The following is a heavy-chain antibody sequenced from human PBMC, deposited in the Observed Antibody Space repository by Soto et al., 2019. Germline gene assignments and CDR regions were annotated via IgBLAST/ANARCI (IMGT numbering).Heavy chain of an antibody. V-gene: IGHV3-74*01. Sequence: EVQLVESGGGLVQPGGSLRLSCVASGFTFSSHWMHWVRQAPGNGLVWVSRISSDGSRTNYADSVKGRFAIFRDNAKNTVYLQMNSLRAEETAVYYCARGVMGAYGLDNWGQGTMVTVSS. CDR2: ISSDGSRT. J-gene: IGHJ3*02. D-gene: IGHD2-21*01. CDR1: GFTFSSHW. CDR3: ARGVMGAYGLDN.